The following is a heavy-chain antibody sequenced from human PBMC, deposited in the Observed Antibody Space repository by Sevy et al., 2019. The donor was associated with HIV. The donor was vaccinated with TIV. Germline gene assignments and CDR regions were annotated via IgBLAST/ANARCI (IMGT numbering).Heavy chain of an antibody. Sequence: SETLSLTCIVSGGSISGSNYYWGWVRQSPGKGPEWIGSNYYSGDTYYIPSLKSRVTISVDTSKNQFSVNLNSMTAADTAVYYCARHRAYCSDGSCYSPWYFDLWGRGTLVTVSS. CDR2: NYYSGDT. J-gene: IGHJ2*01. V-gene: IGHV4-39*01. D-gene: IGHD2-15*01. CDR1: GGSISGSNYY. CDR3: ARHRAYCSDGSCYSPWYFDL.